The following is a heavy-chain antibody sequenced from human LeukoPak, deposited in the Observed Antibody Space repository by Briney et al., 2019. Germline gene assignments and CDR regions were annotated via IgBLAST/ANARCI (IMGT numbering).Heavy chain of an antibody. D-gene: IGHD1-26*01. Sequence: SETLSLTCSVSDGTIRSYYWSWIRQPLGKGLEWIGYIHSSGSTHYNPSLRGRVTTSLDTSKNQFPLKLSSVTAADTAVYYCARLGSYSDHWGQGTLVTVSS. CDR2: IHSSGST. CDR1: DGTIRSYY. J-gene: IGHJ4*02. V-gene: IGHV4-4*09. CDR3: ARLGSYSDH.